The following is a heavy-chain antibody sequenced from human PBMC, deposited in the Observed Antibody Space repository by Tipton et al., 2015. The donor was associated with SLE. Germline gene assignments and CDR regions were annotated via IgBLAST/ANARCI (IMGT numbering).Heavy chain of an antibody. CDR2: IYYSGST. Sequence: TLSLTCTVSGGSIGSYYWSWIRQPPGRGLEWIGYIYYSGSTNYNPSLKSRVTISVDTSKNQFSLKLSSVTAADTAVYYFARAEGSWDAFDIWGQGTMVTVSS. CDR3: ARAEGSWDAFDI. D-gene: IGHD2-15*01. V-gene: IGHV4-59*01. J-gene: IGHJ3*02. CDR1: GGSIGSYY.